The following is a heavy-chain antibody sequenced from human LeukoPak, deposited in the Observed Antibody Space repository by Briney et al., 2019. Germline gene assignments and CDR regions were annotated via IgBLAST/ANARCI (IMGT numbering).Heavy chain of an antibody. V-gene: IGHV3-7*01. D-gene: IGHD4-23*01. CDR1: GFTFSSYW. J-gene: IGHJ4*02. Sequence: PGGSLRLSCAASGFTFSSYWMHWVRQAPGKGLEWVANIKQDGSEKYYVDSVKGRFTISRDNAKNSLYLQMNSLRGEDTAVYYCARDLGGGPPGYWGQGTLVTVSS. CDR2: IKQDGSEK. CDR3: ARDLGGGPPGY.